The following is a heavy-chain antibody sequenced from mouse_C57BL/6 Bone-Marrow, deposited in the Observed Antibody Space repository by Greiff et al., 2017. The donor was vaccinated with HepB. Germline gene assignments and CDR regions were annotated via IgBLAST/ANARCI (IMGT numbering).Heavy chain of an antibody. J-gene: IGHJ4*01. Sequence: EVKLVESGPGLVKPSQSLSLTCSVTGYSITSGYYWNWIRQFPGNKLEWMGYISYDGSNNYNPSLKNRISITRDTSKNQFFLKLNSLTTEDTATYYCAGAYGSTFYYAMDYWGQGTSVTVSS. D-gene: IGHD1-1*01. CDR3: AGAYGSTFYYAMDY. CDR1: GYSITSGYY. V-gene: IGHV3-6*01. CDR2: ISYDGSN.